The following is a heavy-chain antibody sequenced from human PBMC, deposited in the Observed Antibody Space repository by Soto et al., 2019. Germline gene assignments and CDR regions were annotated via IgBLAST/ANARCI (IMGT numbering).Heavy chain of an antibody. D-gene: IGHD6-6*01. V-gene: IGHV4-34*01. Sequence: SETLSLTCAVYGGSFSGYYWSWIRQPPGKGLEWIGEINHSGSTNYNPSLKSRVTISVDTSKNQFSLKLSSVTAADTAAYYCARGRKEAARPYYYYGMDVWGQGSTVTVSS. CDR2: INHSGST. CDR1: GGSFSGYY. CDR3: ARGRKEAARPYYYYGMDV. J-gene: IGHJ6*02.